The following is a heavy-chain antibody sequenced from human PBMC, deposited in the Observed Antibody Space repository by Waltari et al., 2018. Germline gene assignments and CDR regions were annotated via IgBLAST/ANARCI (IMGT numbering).Heavy chain of an antibody. Sequence: GSVVQPGRSLRLSCAASGFTFSSYAMHWVRQAPGKGLEWVAFIRYDGSNKYYADSVKGRFTISRDNSKNTLYLQMNSLRAEDTAVYYCAKVATTVTDYYYYYGMDVWGQGTTVTVSS. V-gene: IGHV3-30*02. CDR3: AKVATTVTDYYYYYGMDV. D-gene: IGHD4-4*01. J-gene: IGHJ6*02. CDR2: IRYDGSNK. CDR1: GFTFSSYA.